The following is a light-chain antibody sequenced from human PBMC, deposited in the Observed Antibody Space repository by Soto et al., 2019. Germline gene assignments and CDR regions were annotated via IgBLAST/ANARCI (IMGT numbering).Light chain of an antibody. V-gene: IGKV3-15*01. Sequence: EIVLTHSPATLSVSTGEIVTLSCRASEIFTSSLAWYQQKPGQAPRLLIYGASTRATGVPARFSGSGCGTEFTLTISSLQSEDFATYYCRQYYSYPLTFGGGTKVDVK. CDR2: GAS. J-gene: IGKJ4*01. CDR3: RQYYSYPLT. CDR1: EIFTSS.